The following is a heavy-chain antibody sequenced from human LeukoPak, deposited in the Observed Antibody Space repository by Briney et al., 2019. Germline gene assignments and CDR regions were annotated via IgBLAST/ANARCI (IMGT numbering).Heavy chain of an antibody. CDR1: GGSISSSSYY. J-gene: IGHJ4*02. Sequence: SETLSLTCTVSGGSISSSSYYWSWIRQPPGKGLEWIGYIYYSGSTNYNPSLKSRVTISVDTSKNQFSLKLSSVTAADTAMYYCARHVLRYYGSTAYYSPLDYWGQGTLVTVSS. D-gene: IGHD3-22*01. CDR3: ARHVLRYYGSTAYYSPLDY. V-gene: IGHV4-61*05. CDR2: IYYSGST.